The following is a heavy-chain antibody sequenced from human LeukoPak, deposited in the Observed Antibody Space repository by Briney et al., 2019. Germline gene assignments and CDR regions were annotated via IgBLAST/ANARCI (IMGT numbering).Heavy chain of an antibody. J-gene: IGHJ6*03. CDR2: ISAYNGNT. CDR1: GYTFTSYG. D-gene: IGHD6-19*01. V-gene: IGHV1-18*01. Sequence: ASVKLSCNASGYTFTSYGISWVRQAPGQGLEWMGWISAYNGNTNYAKKLQGRVTMTTNTSTSTAYMELRRLRSDDTAVYYCARRRTSSGWSPGGYYYYYMDVWGKGTTVTVSS. CDR3: ARRRTSSGWSPGGYYYYYMDV.